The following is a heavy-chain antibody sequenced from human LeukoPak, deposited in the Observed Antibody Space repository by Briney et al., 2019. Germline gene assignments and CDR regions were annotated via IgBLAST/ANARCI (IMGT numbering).Heavy chain of an antibody. V-gene: IGHV3-21*01. Sequence: PGGSLRLSCAASGFTFSTYSMNWVRQAPGKGLEWVSSISSTSIYIYYADSVKGRFTISRDNAKNSLYLQMDSLRAEDTAVYYCARDTPQLIRTFDIWGQGTMVTVSS. CDR3: ARDTPQLIRTFDI. J-gene: IGHJ3*02. D-gene: IGHD3-10*01. CDR1: GFTFSTYS. CDR2: ISSTSIYI.